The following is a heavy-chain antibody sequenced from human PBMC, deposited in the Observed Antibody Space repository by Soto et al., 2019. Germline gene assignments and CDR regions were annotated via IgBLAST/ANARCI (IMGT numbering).Heavy chain of an antibody. CDR3: ARDCTNGVCYPSYHYGMDV. CDR2: TYYRSKWYN. CDR1: GDSVSSNSAA. V-gene: IGHV6-1*01. Sequence: QTLSLTCAISGDSVSSNSAAWNWIRQSPSRGLEWLGRTYYRSKWYNDYAVSVKSRITINPDTSKNQFSLQLNSVTPEDTAVYYCARDCTNGVCYPSYHYGMDVWGQGTTVTVSS. J-gene: IGHJ6*02. D-gene: IGHD2-8*01.